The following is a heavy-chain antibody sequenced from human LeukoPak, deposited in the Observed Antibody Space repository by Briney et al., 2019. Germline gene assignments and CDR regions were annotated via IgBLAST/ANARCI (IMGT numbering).Heavy chain of an antibody. J-gene: IGHJ4*02. V-gene: IGHV4-59*01. CDR2: IYYSGST. D-gene: IGHD1-26*01. CDR3: AREVVGAMGYFDY. CDR1: GGSISSYY. Sequence: PSETLSLTCSVSGGSISSYYWSWIRQPPGKGLEWIGNIYYSGSTNYNPSLKSRVTISVDTSKNQFSLKLSSVTAADTAVYYCAREVVGAMGYFDYWGQGTLVTVSS.